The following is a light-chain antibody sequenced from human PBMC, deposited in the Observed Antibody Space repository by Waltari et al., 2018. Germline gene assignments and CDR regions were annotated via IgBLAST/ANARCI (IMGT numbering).Light chain of an antibody. V-gene: IGKV1-39*01. Sequence: DIQMTQSPSSLSASVGDRVPISCRTSQTISTYLNWYQQKPGKAPKLLIYAASTLETGVPSRFSGSGSGTDFTLTISSLHPEDFATYYCQQSYSNSRTFGQGTKVEIK. CDR3: QQSYSNSRT. CDR1: QTISTY. CDR2: AAS. J-gene: IGKJ1*01.